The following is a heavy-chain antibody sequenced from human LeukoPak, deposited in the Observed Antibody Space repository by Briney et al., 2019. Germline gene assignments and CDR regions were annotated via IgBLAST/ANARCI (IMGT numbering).Heavy chain of an antibody. CDR3: ARDWRDLTTNTPDY. CDR1: GFTFSYHW. V-gene: IGHV3-7*01. D-gene: IGHD1/OR15-1a*01. CDR2: MKGDGSDR. Sequence: GGSLRLSCAASGFTFSYHWMTWVRQAPGKGLEWVANMKGDGSDRYYLDSVKGRFTISRDNTKNSLYLQMNSPRVEDTAVYYCARDWRDLTTNTPDYWGQGPLVTVSS. J-gene: IGHJ4*02.